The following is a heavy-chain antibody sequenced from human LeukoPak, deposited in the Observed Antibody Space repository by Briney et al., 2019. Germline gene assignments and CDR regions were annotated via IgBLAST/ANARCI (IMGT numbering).Heavy chain of an antibody. CDR3: GLSLYGEALFDY. V-gene: IGHV4-31*03. CDR2: ISSSDPT. D-gene: IGHD3-10*01. Sequence: SQTLSHTSNVSGVSIASNTHHWTWVRRHPGTGLEWIGFISSSDPTSYNPSLRSRVAFSLDTSKNQFTPELHSVTAADTAVYYCGLSLYGEALFDYWGQGSLVTVSS. CDR1: GVSIASNTHH. J-gene: IGHJ4*01.